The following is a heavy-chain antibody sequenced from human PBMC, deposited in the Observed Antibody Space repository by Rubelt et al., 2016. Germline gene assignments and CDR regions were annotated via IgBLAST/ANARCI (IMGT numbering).Heavy chain of an antibody. CDR1: GFSLSTSGMC. V-gene: IGHV2-70*01. CDR2: IDWDYDK. Sequence: QVTLRESGPALVKPTQTLTLTCTFSGFSLSTSGMCVSWIRQPPGKSLEWLALIDWDYDKYYGTSLKTRLTISKDTAKNQVVLTMTNMDPVDTATYYCARIAVAGTGFDYWGQGTLVTVSS. CDR3: ARIAVAGTGFDY. D-gene: IGHD6-19*01. J-gene: IGHJ4*02.